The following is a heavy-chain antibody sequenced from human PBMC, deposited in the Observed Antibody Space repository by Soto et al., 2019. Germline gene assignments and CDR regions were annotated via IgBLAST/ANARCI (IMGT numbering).Heavy chain of an antibody. Sequence: GGSLRLSCTASGFTFGDYAMSWFRQAPGKGLEWVGFIRSKAYGGTTEYAASVKGRFTISRDDSKSIAYLQMNSLKTEDTAVYYCTQYDFWSGRDPLFDYWGQGTLVTVSS. J-gene: IGHJ4*02. CDR3: TQYDFWSGRDPLFDY. D-gene: IGHD3-3*01. V-gene: IGHV3-49*03. CDR1: GFTFGDYA. CDR2: IRSKAYGGTT.